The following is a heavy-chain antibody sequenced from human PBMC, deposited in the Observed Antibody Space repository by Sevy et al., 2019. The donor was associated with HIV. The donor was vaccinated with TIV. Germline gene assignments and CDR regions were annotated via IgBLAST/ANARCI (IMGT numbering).Heavy chain of an antibody. CDR2: IKQDGSEK. J-gene: IGHJ6*02. CDR1: GFTFSSYW. D-gene: IGHD2-8*02. CDR3: ARSPANNYWPYYYGMDV. Sequence: GESLKISCAASGFTFSSYWMSWVRQAPGKGLEWVANIKQDGSEKYYVDSVKGRFTISRDNAKNSLYLQMNSLRAEDTAVYYCARSPANNYWPYYYGMDVWGQGTTVTVSS. V-gene: IGHV3-7*01.